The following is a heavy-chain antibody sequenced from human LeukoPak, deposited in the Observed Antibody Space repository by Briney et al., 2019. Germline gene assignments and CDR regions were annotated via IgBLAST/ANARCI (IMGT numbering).Heavy chain of an antibody. Sequence: AWVKVSCKVSGYTLTELSLHWVRQPPGTGREWVGGFDLEDGETYFAQKFQGRVTFTEDTSTDTAYMELSSLRSEDTAVYYCATQIQCSSTSCYWSWFDPWGQGTLVTVSS. D-gene: IGHD2-2*01. J-gene: IGHJ5*02. CDR2: FDLEDGET. CDR1: GYTLTELS. CDR3: ATQIQCSSTSCYWSWFDP. V-gene: IGHV1-24*01.